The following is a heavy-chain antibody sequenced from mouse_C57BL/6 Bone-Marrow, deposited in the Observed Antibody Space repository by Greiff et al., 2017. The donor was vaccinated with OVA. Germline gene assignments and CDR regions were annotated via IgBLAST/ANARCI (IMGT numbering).Heavy chain of an antibody. CDR2: INYDGSST. CDR1: GFTFSDYY. V-gene: IGHV5-16*01. CDR3: ARYYYGSSYWYFDV. D-gene: IGHD1-1*01. J-gene: IGHJ1*03. Sequence: DVHLVESEGGLVQPGSSMKLSCTASGFTFSDYYIACVRPVPVQCLDLVANINYDGSSTYYLDSLKSRFIISRDNAKNILYLQMSSLKSEDTATYYCARYYYGSSYWYFDVWGTGTTVTVSS.